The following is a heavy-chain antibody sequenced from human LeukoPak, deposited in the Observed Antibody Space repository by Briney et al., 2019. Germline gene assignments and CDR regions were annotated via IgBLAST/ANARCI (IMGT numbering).Heavy chain of an antibody. V-gene: IGHV3-7*04. Sequence: GGSLRLSCEASGFTFSNSWMHWVRQAPGKGLEWVANIKQDGSEKYYVDSVKGRFTISRDNAKNSLYLQMSSLRAEDTAVYYCAREGGRPGYFGSGSPWGQGTLVTVSS. J-gene: IGHJ4*02. D-gene: IGHD3-10*01. CDR2: IKQDGSEK. CDR1: GFTFSNSW. CDR3: AREGGRPGYFGSGSP.